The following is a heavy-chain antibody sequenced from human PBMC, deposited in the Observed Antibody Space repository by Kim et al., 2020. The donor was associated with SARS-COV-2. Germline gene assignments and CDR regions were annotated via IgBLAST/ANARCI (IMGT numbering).Heavy chain of an antibody. CDR2: IYPGDSDT. Sequence: GESLKISCKGSGYSFTSYWIGWVRQMPGKGLEWMGIIYPGDSDTRYSPSFQGQVTISADKSISTAYLQWSSLKASDTAMYYCARAPPPPYYYDSSGYWGHVDYWGQGTLVTVSS. D-gene: IGHD3-22*01. V-gene: IGHV5-51*01. CDR3: ARAPPPPYYYDSSGYWGHVDY. J-gene: IGHJ4*02. CDR1: GYSFTSYW.